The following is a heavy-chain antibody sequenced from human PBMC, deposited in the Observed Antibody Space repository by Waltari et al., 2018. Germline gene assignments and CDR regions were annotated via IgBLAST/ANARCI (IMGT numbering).Heavy chain of an antibody. J-gene: IGHJ4*02. Sequence: EVQLVESGGGLVQPGGSLRLSCEVSGFTFSTYVMHWVRQVPGKGLVWVSRISHDGVVTTYADSVKGRFTVSRDNTKNTLYLQMNSLRAEETAVYYCSRDLNWLLFDYWGQGALVTVSS. V-gene: IGHV3-74*01. CDR2: ISHDGVVT. CDR3: SRDLNWLLFDY. D-gene: IGHD3-9*01. CDR1: GFTFSTYV.